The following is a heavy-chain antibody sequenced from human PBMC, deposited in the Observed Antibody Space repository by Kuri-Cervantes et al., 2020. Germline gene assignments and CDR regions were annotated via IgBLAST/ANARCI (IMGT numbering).Heavy chain of an antibody. CDR3: ARDRRSSSGSYAAY. V-gene: IGHV3-30*03. CDR1: EFTFSNYG. Sequence: GESLKISRAASEFTFSNYGMHWVRQAPGKGLEWVAVISYDGSYKYYAGSVKGRFTISRDSSKNTLYLQMNSLRAGDTAVYYCARDRRSSSGSYAAYWGRGTLVTVSS. CDR2: ISYDGSYK. J-gene: IGHJ4*02. D-gene: IGHD1-26*01.